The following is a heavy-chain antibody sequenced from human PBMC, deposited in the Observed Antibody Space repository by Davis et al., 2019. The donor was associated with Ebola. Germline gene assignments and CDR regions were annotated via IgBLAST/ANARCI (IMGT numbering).Heavy chain of an antibody. CDR1: GFTFSESW. CDR3: ATDPEGWLDFDY. Sequence: PGGSLRLSCAASGFTFSESWMAWVRQAPGKGLEWLANMLHDGSEKYSAGSVKGRFIISRDDAKSTVYLQMNSLRDEDTAIYYCATDPEGWLDFDYWGKGTTVTVSS. CDR2: MLHDGSEK. V-gene: IGHV3-7*01. J-gene: IGHJ6*04. D-gene: IGHD3-9*01.